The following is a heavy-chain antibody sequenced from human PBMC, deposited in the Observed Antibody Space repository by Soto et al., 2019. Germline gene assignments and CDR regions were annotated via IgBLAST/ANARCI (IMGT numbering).Heavy chain of an antibody. Sequence: EVQMVEFGGGLVQPGGSLRLSCAASGFDFSSHDMNWVRQAPGKGLEWIAYVNRRGVTHYAASVEGRFTISRDNAQNSLFLQMLSLRGEDSAVYYCARDAAEINSYYIDFWGLGALVTVSS. V-gene: IGHV3-48*03. CDR2: VNRRGVT. J-gene: IGHJ4*02. D-gene: IGHD3-16*01. CDR3: ARDAAEINSYYIDF. CDR1: GFDFSSHD.